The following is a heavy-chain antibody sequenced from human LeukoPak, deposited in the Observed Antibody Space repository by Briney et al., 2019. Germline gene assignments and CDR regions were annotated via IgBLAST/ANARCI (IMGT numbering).Heavy chain of an antibody. Sequence: PSETLSLTCTVSGGSIGSYYWSWIRQPPGKGLEWIGYIYYSGNTNYNPSLKSRVTISIDTSKNQFSLKLSSVTAADTTVYYCATATGIQRGFDYWGQGTLVTVSS. CDR3: ATATGIQRGFDY. V-gene: IGHV4-59*08. J-gene: IGHJ4*02. CDR1: GGSIGSYY. D-gene: IGHD1-1*01. CDR2: IYYSGNT.